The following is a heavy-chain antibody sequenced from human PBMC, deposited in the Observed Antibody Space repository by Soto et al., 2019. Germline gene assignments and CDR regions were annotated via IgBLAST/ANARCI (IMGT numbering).Heavy chain of an antibody. J-gene: IGHJ5*02. Sequence: GGSLRLSSAASGFTFSSYSMNRVRQAPGKGLEWVSSISSSSSYIYYADSVKGRFTISRDNAKNSLYLQMNSLRAEDTAVYYCARDPDYDIYWFDPWGQGTLVTVSS. CDR1: GFTFSSYS. CDR2: ISSSSSYI. V-gene: IGHV3-21*01. D-gene: IGHD3-9*01. CDR3: ARDPDYDIYWFDP.